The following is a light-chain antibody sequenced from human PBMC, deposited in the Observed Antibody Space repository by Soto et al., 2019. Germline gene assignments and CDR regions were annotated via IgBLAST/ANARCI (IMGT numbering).Light chain of an antibody. CDR1: SSNIGRNT. CDR3: AAWDDSLNAVV. V-gene: IGLV1-44*01. J-gene: IGLJ2*01. CDR2: SNN. Sequence: VLTQPPSASGTPGQRVTISCSGSSSNIGRNTVHWYQHVPGTAPKLLIYSNNQRPSGVPDRFSGSTSGTPVSLAISGLQSEDEADYYCAAWDDSLNAVVFGGGTKVTVL.